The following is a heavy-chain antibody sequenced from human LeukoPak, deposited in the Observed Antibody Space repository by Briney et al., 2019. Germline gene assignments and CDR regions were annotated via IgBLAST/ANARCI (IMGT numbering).Heavy chain of an antibody. CDR3: ARERVLTVTKYYFDY. Sequence: GASVKVSCKASGYTFTSYGISWVRQAPGQGLEWMGGIIPIFGTANYAQKFQGRVTITADESTSTAYMELSSLRSEDTAVYYCARERVLTVTKYYFDYWGQGTLVTVSS. D-gene: IGHD4-17*01. CDR1: GYTFTSYG. J-gene: IGHJ4*02. CDR2: IIPIFGTA. V-gene: IGHV1-69*13.